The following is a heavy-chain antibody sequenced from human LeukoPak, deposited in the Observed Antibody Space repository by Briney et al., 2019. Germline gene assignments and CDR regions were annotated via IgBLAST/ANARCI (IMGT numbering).Heavy chain of an antibody. CDR2: ISGSGGST. Sequence: PGGSLRLSCAASGFTFNSYAMSWVRQAPGKGLEWVSAISGSGGSTYYADSVKGRFTISRDNSKNTLYLQMNSLRAEDTAVYYCAKHLQRDFWSGYYPNNWFDPWGQGTLVTVSS. CDR3: AKHLQRDFWSGYYPNNWFDP. V-gene: IGHV3-23*01. D-gene: IGHD3-3*01. CDR1: GFTFNSYA. J-gene: IGHJ5*02.